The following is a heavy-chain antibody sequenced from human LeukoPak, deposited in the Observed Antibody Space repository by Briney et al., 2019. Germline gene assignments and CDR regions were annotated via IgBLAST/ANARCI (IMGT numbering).Heavy chain of an antibody. J-gene: IGHJ5*02. Sequence: PGGSLRLSCVGSGFTFSTFYMSWVRQAPGKGPEWAANIKQDGSEKTYVDSVKGRFTISRDNAKNSLYLQMTSLRAEDTAVYYCARDKRAAETPYNWFDPWGQGTLVTVSS. D-gene: IGHD2-15*01. CDR3: ARDKRAAETPYNWFDP. V-gene: IGHV3-7*01. CDR2: IKQDGSEK. CDR1: GFTFSTFY.